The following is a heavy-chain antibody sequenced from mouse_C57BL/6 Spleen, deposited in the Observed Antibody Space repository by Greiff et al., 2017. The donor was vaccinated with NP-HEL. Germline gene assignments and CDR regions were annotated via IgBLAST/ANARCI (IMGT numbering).Heavy chain of an antibody. CDR1: GYTFTSYW. V-gene: IGHV1-59*01. D-gene: IGHD1-1*01. J-gene: IGHJ4*01. Sequence: QVQLQQPGAELVRPGTSVKLSCKASGYTFTSYWLHWVKQRPGQGLEWIGVIDPSDSYTNYNQKFKGTATLTVDTSSSTAYMQLSSLTSEDSAVYYCARTTVVATNAMDYWGQGTSVTVSS. CDR3: ARTTVVATNAMDY. CDR2: IDPSDSYT.